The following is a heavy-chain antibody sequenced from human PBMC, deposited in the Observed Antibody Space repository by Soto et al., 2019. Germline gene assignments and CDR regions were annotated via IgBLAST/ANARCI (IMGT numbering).Heavy chain of an antibody. V-gene: IGHV1-46*01. CDR2: INPSGGST. D-gene: IGHD5-18*01. CDR3: ARDGDTAMVSVGYYYYGMDV. CDR1: GYTFTSYY. Sequence: ASVKVSCKASGYTFTSYYMHWVRQAPGQGLEWMGIINPSGGSTSYAQKFQGRVTMTRDTSTSTVYMELSSLRSEDTAVYYCARDGDTAMVSVGYYYYGMDVWDQGTTVTVSS. J-gene: IGHJ6*02.